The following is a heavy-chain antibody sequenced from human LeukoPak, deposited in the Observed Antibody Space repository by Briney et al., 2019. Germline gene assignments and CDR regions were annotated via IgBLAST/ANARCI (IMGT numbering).Heavy chain of an antibody. Sequence: TGGSLRLSCAASGFTFSSYWMSWVRQAPGKGLEWVANIKQDGSEKYYVDSVKGRFTISRDNAKNSLYLQMNSLRAEDTAVYYCAREAVAGTYYFDYWGQGTLVTASS. CDR1: GFTFSSYW. V-gene: IGHV3-7*01. D-gene: IGHD6-19*01. CDR2: IKQDGSEK. J-gene: IGHJ4*02. CDR3: AREAVAGTYYFDY.